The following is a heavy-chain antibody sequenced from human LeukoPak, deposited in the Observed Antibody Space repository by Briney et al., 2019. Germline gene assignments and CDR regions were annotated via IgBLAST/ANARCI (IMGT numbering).Heavy chain of an antibody. Sequence: GGSLRLSCAASGFPFTNNYMSWVRQAPGKGLEWVSVINIGGSVSYADSVKGRFTISRDNSNSTLCLQMNSLRVEDTALYYCARVRRQVGSRWFDSWGQGTLVTVSS. J-gene: IGHJ5*01. CDR1: GFPFTNNY. CDR2: INIGGSV. D-gene: IGHD1-26*01. V-gene: IGHV3-53*01. CDR3: ARVRRQVGSRWFDS.